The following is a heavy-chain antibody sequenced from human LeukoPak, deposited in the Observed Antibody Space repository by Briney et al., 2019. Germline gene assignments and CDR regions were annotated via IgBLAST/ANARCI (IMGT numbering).Heavy chain of an antibody. CDR2: ISGSGGST. CDR3: AKDGKYYDFWSGYYSRSYYYYMDV. V-gene: IGHV3-23*01. D-gene: IGHD3-3*01. J-gene: IGHJ6*03. CDR1: GFTFSSYA. Sequence: PGGSLRLSCAAPGFTFSSYAMSWVRQAPGKGLEWVSAISGSGGSTYYADSVKGRFTISRDNSKNTLYLQMNSLRAEDTAVYYCAKDGKYYDFWSGYYSRSYYYYMDVWGKGTTVTVSS.